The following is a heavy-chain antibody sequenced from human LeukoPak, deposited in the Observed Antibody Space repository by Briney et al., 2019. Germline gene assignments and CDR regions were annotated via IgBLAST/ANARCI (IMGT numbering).Heavy chain of an antibody. CDR3: ARHQSKWELRHLDY. CDR1: GGSISNYY. D-gene: IGHD1-26*01. J-gene: IGHJ4*02. V-gene: IGHV4-59*08. Sequence: SETLSLTCTVSGGSISNYYWSWIRQPPGKGLEWIGYIYYSGSTNYNPSLKSRVTISVDTSKNQFSLKLSSVTAADTAVYYCARHQSKWELRHLDYWGQGTLVTVSS. CDR2: IYYSGST.